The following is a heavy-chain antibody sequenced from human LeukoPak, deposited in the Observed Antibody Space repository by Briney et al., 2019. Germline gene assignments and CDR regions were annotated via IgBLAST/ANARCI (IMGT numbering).Heavy chain of an antibody. CDR1: GGSISSYY. D-gene: IGHD2-15*01. Sequence: SETLSLTCTVSGGSISSYYWSWIRQPPGKGLEWMGYIYYSGSNKDNPCLKSRFTISVVRSISQVSLKLSSVPAADSAVYYCAKDWRYCSGGSCYSHADSRYLDLWRRGTLVPVS. J-gene: IGHJ2*01. CDR3: AKDWRYCSGGSCYSHADSRYLDL. V-gene: IGHV4-59*01. CDR2: IYYSGSN.